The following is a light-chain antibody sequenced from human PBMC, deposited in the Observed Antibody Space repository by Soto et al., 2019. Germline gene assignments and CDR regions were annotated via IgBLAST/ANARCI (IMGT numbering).Light chain of an antibody. CDR3: QQHNDYSAVT. V-gene: IGKV1-5*01. J-gene: IGKJ2*01. CDR1: QNIGSS. Sequence: DIQMTQSPSTLSASVGDRVTITCRASQNIGSSLAWYQHRPGKAPKLLIFDASTLQTGVTSWFSGSGFGTEFTLTVTGLQPDDFATYYCQQHNDYSAVTFGQGTKLEIK. CDR2: DAS.